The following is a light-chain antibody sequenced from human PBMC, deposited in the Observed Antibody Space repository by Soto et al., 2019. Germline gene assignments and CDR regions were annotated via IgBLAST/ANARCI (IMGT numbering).Light chain of an antibody. CDR1: SSDVGGYNY. CDR3: SSYTSSNTYV. V-gene: IGLV2-14*01. J-gene: IGLJ1*01. CDR2: DVS. Sequence: QSALTQPASVSGSPGQSITISCTGTSSDVGGYNYVSWYQQHPGKAPKLIIYDVSYRPSGVSNRFSGSKSGNTASLTISGLQAEDETDYYCSSYTSSNTYVFGTGTKLTVL.